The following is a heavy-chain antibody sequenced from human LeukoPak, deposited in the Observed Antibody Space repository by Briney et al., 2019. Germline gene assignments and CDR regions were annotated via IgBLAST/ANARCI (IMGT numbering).Heavy chain of an antibody. CDR3: ARDLTDDFWSGYHFDY. CDR2: ISSSSNYI. J-gene: IGHJ4*02. CDR1: GFSLKTYN. D-gene: IGHD3-3*01. V-gene: IGHV3-21*01. Sequence: GRSLRLSCAASGFSLKTYNMNWVRQAPGKGLEWVSSISSSSNYIYYADSVKGRFTISRDNAKNSLYLQMNSLRAEDTAVYYCARDLTDDFWSGYHFDYWGQGTLVTISS.